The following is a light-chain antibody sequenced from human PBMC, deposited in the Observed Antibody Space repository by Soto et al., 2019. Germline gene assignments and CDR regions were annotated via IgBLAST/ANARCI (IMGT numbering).Light chain of an antibody. CDR3: QQYGGSPRT. Sequence: IVMSQSPAPLSVSPGERATLSCRARQSVSSNLAWYQQKPGQAPRLLIYGASTRATGIPARFSGSGSGTEFTLTISSLQSEDFAVYYCQQYGGSPRTFGQGTKVDI. CDR2: GAS. J-gene: IGKJ1*01. V-gene: IGKV3-15*01. CDR1: QSVSSN.